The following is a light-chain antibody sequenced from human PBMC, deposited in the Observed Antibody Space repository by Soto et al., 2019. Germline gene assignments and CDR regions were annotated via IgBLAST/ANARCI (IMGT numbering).Light chain of an antibody. Sequence: QTVVTQEPSFSVSPGGTVTLTCGLSSGSVSTNYHPSWYQQTPGQAPRTLIYSTNTRSSGVPDRFSGSILGNKAALTITGAQADDESDYYCVLYMGSGTWVFGGGTKLTVL. CDR1: SGSVSTNYH. J-gene: IGLJ3*02. V-gene: IGLV8-61*01. CDR2: STN. CDR3: VLYMGSGTWV.